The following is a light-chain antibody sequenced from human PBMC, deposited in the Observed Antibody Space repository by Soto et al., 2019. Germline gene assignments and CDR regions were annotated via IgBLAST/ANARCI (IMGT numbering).Light chain of an antibody. V-gene: IGKV1-5*03. J-gene: IGKJ1*01. CDR3: QHWHDYSWT. Sequence: DIHLTQSPSTLSASVGDRVTITCRASQSISVWLAWYQQKPGKAPNPLIYKTSSLETGVPSRFSGSGSGTQFTLTSSSLQPDDFATYYCQHWHDYSWTFGQGTKVEVK. CDR1: QSISVW. CDR2: KTS.